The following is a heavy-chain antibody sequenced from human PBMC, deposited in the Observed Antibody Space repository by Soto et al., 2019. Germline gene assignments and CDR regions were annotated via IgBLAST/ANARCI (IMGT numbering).Heavy chain of an antibody. CDR3: ASSYQLQPRHYYYGMDV. J-gene: IGHJ6*02. V-gene: IGHV3-23*01. D-gene: IGHD2-2*01. Sequence: EVQLLESGGGLVQPGGSLRLSCAASGFTFSSYAMSWVRQAPGKGLEWVSAISGSGGSTYYADSVKGRFTISRDNSKNTLYLQMNSLRAEDTAVYYCASSYQLQPRHYYYGMDVWGQGTTVTVSS. CDR2: ISGSGGST. CDR1: GFTFSSYA.